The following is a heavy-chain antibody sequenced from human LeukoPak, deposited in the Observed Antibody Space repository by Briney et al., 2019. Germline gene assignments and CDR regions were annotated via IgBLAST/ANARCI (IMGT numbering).Heavy chain of an antibody. CDR2: IYYSGST. CDR1: GGSISSSNYY. J-gene: IGHJ4*02. CDR3: AKDGSWGYYDSSGSPNLDY. V-gene: IGHV4-39*02. D-gene: IGHD3-22*01. Sequence: PSETLSLTCTVSGGSISSSNYYWGWIRQPPGKGLECIGSIYYSGSTYYNPSLKSRVTISVDTSKNQFSLKLNSVTAADTAVYYCAKDGSWGYYDSSGSPNLDYWGQGTLVTVSS.